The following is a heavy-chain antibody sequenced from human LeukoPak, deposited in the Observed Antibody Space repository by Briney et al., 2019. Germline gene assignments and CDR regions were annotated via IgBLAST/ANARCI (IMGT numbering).Heavy chain of an antibody. CDR2: ISYEGSNT. CDR3: AKVSADNRHAVGLFFDS. Sequence: GGSLRLSCAASGFTFRDYAMHWVRQAPVQVLDWVALISYEGSNTHYADSVKGRFTISRDNSKNTLYLEVNSLRTEDTAVYFCAKVSADNRHAVGLFFDSWGQGALVTVSS. V-gene: IGHV3-30-3*01. J-gene: IGHJ4*02. CDR1: GFTFRDYA. D-gene: IGHD1-1*01.